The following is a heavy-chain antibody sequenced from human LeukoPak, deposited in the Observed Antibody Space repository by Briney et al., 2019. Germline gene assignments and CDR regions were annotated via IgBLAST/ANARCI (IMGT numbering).Heavy chain of an antibody. D-gene: IGHD3-3*01. Sequence: PGGSLRLSCAASGFTFTSYWMSWLRQAPGKGLEWVAYIKQEGSEKYYVDSVKGRFTISGDNASNSVYMQMNSLRAEDRAVYYCARDGVQRFLEWEYYYYYYMDVCGKGATVTVS. CDR3: ARDGVQRFLEWEYYYYYYMDV. CDR1: GFTFTSYW. CDR2: IKQEGSEK. V-gene: IGHV3-7*01. J-gene: IGHJ6*03.